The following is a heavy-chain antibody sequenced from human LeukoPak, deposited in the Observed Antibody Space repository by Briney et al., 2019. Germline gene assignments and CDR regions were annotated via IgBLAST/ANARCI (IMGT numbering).Heavy chain of an antibody. CDR3: AKGDGYYFEYYYYYYGMDV. V-gene: IGHV3-30*18. CDR1: GFTFSSYG. J-gene: IGHJ6*02. D-gene: IGHD3-22*01. CDR2: ISYDGSNK. Sequence: GRSLRPSCAASGFTFSSYGMHWVRQAPGKGLEWVAVISYDGSNKYYADSVKGRFTISRDNSKNTLYLQMNSLRAEDTAVYYCAKGDGYYFEYYYYYYGMDVWGQGTTVTVSS.